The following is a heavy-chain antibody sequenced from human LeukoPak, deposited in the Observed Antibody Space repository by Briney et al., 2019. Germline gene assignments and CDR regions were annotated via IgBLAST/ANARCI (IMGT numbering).Heavy chain of an antibody. CDR3: ARSTGSGWFLDV. D-gene: IGHD6-19*01. CDR2: ISAYNGNT. V-gene: IGHV1-18*04. J-gene: IGHJ6*02. Sequence: ASVKVSCKASGYTFTGYYMHWVRQAPGQGLEWMGWISAYNGNTNYAQKLQGRVTMTTDTSTSTAYMELRSLRSDDTAVYYCARSTGSGWFLDVWGQGTTVTVSS. CDR1: GYTFTGYY.